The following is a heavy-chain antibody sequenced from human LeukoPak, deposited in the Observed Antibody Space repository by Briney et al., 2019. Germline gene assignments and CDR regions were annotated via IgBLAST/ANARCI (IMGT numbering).Heavy chain of an antibody. J-gene: IGHJ2*01. D-gene: IGHD1-14*01. CDR2: ISAGSGTV. V-gene: IGHV3-48*04. CDR1: GLSLSSNN. CDR3: TKDLGLRRMI. Sequence: GGSLRLSCAASGLSLSSNNMHWVRQTPGGGLEGLSYISAGSGTVFSADSVKGRFSISRDNARESLFLQMNNLRVDDTAVYYCTKDLGLRRMIWGRGTLVIVSS.